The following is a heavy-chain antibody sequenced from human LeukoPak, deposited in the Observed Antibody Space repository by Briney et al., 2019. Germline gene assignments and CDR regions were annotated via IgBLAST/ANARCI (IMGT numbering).Heavy chain of an antibody. D-gene: IGHD3-16*01. CDR1: GFTVSSDF. CDR2: IYSGGSI. Sequence: GGSLRLSCAASGFTVSSDFMTWVRQAPGKGLECVSVIYSGGSIYYADSVKGRFTMSRDNSKNTLYLQMNNLRAEDTAVYYCARMTWGFDYWGQGTLVTVSS. CDR3: ARMTWGFDY. V-gene: IGHV3-53*01. J-gene: IGHJ4*02.